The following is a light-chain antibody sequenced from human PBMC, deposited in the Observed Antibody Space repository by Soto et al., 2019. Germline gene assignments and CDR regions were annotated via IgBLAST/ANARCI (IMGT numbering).Light chain of an antibody. J-gene: IGKJ4*01. Sequence: IVMTQSPATLSVSPGERATLSCRASQSVGSKLAWYQQTPGQAPRLLMYGAPTRAAGLPARFSGSGSGTEFTLTISSLQSEDFAVYYCQQYNNWPLTFGGGTKVEIK. CDR1: QSVGSK. V-gene: IGKV3-15*01. CDR2: GAP. CDR3: QQYNNWPLT.